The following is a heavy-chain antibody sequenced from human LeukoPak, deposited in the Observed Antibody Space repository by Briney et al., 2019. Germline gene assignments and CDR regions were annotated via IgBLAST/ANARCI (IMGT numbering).Heavy chain of an antibody. CDR1: GDSISIGSYY. V-gene: IGHV4-61*09. J-gene: IGHJ4*02. CDR2: MNTTGST. CDR3: ARDWDH. Sequence: PSQTLSLTCTVSGDSISIGSYYWSWIRQPAGKGLEWIGHMNTTGSTKYNPSLKSRVTISVDRTNNQFSLKLSSVTAADAAVYYCARDWDHWGQGTLVAVSS.